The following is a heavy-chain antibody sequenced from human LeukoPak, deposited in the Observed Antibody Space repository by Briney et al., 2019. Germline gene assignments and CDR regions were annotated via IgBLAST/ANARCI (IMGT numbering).Heavy chain of an antibody. CDR2: MYSDGDGGST. J-gene: IGHJ6*02. D-gene: IGHD3-9*01. Sequence: GGSLRLSCAASGFTVGSNYMSWVRQAPGKGLEWVALMYSDGDGGSTFYADSVKGRFTISRDNSKNALYLQMYSLRADDTAVYYCVRDYTVLTGSAMDVWGQGTTVTVSS. V-gene: IGHV3-53*01. CDR3: VRDYTVLTGSAMDV. CDR1: GFTVGSNY.